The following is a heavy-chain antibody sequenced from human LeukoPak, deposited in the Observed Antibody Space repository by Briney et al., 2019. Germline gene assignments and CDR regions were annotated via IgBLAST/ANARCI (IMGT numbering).Heavy chain of an antibody. CDR2: FDPEDGET. V-gene: IGHV1-24*01. D-gene: IGHD6-13*01. CDR3: ARSISIAAAQYYYYGMDV. J-gene: IGHJ6*02. CDR1: GYTLTELS. Sequence: ASVTVSCKVSGYTLTELSMHWVRQAPGKGLEWMGGFDPEDGETIYAQKFQGRVTMTRDTSTSTVYMELSSLRSEDTAVYYCARSISIAAAQYYYYGMDVWGQGTTVTVSS.